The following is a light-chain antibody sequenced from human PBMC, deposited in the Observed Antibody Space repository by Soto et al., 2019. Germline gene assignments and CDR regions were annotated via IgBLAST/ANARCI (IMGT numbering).Light chain of an antibody. CDR1: QSVRSTL. J-gene: IGKJ2*01. CDR2: GAS. Sequence: VLPQSPDTLSLSPGDRVTLSCRASQSVRSTLLAWYQQKPGQAPRLLIYGASNRATGIPDRFSGSASGTDLPLTISRLEPDDSAVYYCQQYHDSPMNTFGQGTKLEIK. V-gene: IGKV3-20*01. CDR3: QQYHDSPMNT.